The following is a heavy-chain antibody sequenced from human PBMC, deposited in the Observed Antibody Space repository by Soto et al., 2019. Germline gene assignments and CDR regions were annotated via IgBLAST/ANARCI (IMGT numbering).Heavy chain of an antibody. V-gene: IGHV4-39*01. CDR3: ARVRQWLASQIDY. CDR1: GGSISSSSYY. J-gene: IGHJ4*02. D-gene: IGHD6-19*01. Sequence: SETLSLTCTVSGGSISSSSYYWGWIRQPPGKGLEWIGSIYSGGSTYFNPSLQSRVTMPVDTSKNQFSLNLSSVTAADTAVYYCARVRQWLASQIDYWGQGTLVTVSS. CDR2: IYSGGST.